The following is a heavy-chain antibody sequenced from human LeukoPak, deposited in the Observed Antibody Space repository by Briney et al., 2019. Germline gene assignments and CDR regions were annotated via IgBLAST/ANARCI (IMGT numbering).Heavy chain of an antibody. CDR1: GFTFSSYG. CDR2: IRYDGSNK. V-gene: IGHV3-30*02. CDR3: AKELSMIVGAHPGW. Sequence: PGGSLRLSCAASGFTFSSYGMHWVRQAPGKGLELVAFIRYDGSNKYYADSVKGRFTISRDNSKNTLYLQMNSLRAEDTAVYYCAKELSMIVGAHPGWWGQGTLVIVSS. J-gene: IGHJ4*02. D-gene: IGHD3-22*01.